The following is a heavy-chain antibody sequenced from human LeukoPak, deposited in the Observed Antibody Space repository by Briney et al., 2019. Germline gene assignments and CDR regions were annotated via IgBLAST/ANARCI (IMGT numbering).Heavy chain of an antibody. V-gene: IGHV3-48*01. Sequence: GGSLRLSCAASGFTFNVYSMNWVRQAPGKGPEWVSFISSSLDSNIYYADSVKGRFTISRDNAKNSLYLQMNSLRAEDTAVYYCAELGITMIGGVWGKGTTVTISS. CDR1: GFTFNVYS. D-gene: IGHD3-10*02. CDR2: ISSSLDSNI. J-gene: IGHJ6*04. CDR3: AELGITMIGGV.